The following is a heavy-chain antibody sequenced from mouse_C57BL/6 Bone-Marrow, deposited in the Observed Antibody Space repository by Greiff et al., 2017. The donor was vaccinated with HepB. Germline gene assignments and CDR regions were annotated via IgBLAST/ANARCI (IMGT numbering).Heavy chain of an antibody. CDR3: ARPPFAY. CDR1: GFTFSSYG. J-gene: IGHJ3*01. CDR2: ISSGGSYT. Sequence: EVKLVESGGDLVKPGGSLKLSCAASGFTFSSYGMSWVRQTQDKRLEWVATISSGGSYTYYPDSVKGRFTISRDNTKNTLYLQMRSLKSEDTATYYCARPPFAYWGQGTLVTVSA. V-gene: IGHV5-6*01.